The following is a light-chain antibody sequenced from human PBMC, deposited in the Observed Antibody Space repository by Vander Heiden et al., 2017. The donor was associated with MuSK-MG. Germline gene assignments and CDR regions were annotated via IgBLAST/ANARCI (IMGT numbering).Light chain of an antibody. J-gene: IGKJ2*01. V-gene: IGKV1-9*01. CDR3: QQRNSDPRMYT. CDR1: QGISSY. CDR2: AAS. Sequence: DIQLTQSPSFLSASVGDRVTITCRASQGISSYLAWYQQKPGKAPKLLIYAASTLQSGVPSRFSGSGSGTEFTLTISSLQPEDFATYYCQQRNSDPRMYTFGQGTKLEIK.